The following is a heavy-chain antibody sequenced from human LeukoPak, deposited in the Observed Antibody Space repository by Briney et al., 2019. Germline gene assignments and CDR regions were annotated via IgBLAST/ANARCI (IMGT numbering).Heavy chain of an antibody. V-gene: IGHV4-61*01. Sequence: SQTLSLTCVVSGVSINGGSVSNYWSWIRQSPGKGLEWIGYIYYSGNTDYNASLKSRVTMSVDTSKNQFSLKLSSVTAADTAVYYCARSILHSGGSCCWYYFDYWGQGTLVTVSS. CDR3: ARSILHSGGSCCWYYFDY. J-gene: IGHJ4*02. CDR2: IYYSGNT. D-gene: IGHD2-15*01. CDR1: GVSINGGSVSNY.